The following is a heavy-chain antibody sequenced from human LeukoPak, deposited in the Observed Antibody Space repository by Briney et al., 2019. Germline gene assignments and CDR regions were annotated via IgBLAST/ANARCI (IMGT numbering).Heavy chain of an antibody. CDR2: ISHNSRTM. D-gene: IGHD3-10*01. Sequence: GGSLRLSCAASGFAFSRYSMNWVRQAPGEGLEWVSYISHNSRTMHYADSVKGRLTISRDDAKNSLFLQMNSLRDEDTAVYYCVRGYPLGVATFDSWGQGTLVIVSS. V-gene: IGHV3-48*02. J-gene: IGHJ4*02. CDR1: GFAFSRYS. CDR3: VRGYPLGVATFDS.